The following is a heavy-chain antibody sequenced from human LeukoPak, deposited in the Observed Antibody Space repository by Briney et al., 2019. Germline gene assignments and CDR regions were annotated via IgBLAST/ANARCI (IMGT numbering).Heavy chain of an antibody. J-gene: IGHJ4*02. Sequence: PSETLSLTCTVSGGSISSSSYSWGWIRQPPGKGLEWIGSIYYSGSTNYNPSLKSRVTISVDTSKNQFSLKLSSVTAADTAVYYCARELITMVRGVIGYWGQGTLVTVSS. CDR1: GGSISSSSYS. CDR3: ARELITMVRGVIGY. V-gene: IGHV4-39*07. D-gene: IGHD3-10*01. CDR2: IYYSGST.